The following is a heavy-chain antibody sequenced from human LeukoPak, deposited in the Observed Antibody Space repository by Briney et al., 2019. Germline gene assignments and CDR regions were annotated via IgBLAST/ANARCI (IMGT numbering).Heavy chain of an antibody. CDR3: ARSDTAMGTPFDY. V-gene: IGHV5-51*01. J-gene: IGHJ4*02. Sequence: GESLKISCKGSGYSFTNYWITWVRQMSGKGLEWMGNIYPGDSDTRYSPSFQGQVTISADKSISTAYLQWSSLKASDTAMYYCARSDTAMGTPFDYWGQGTLVTVSS. D-gene: IGHD5-18*01. CDR1: GYSFTNYW. CDR2: IYPGDSDT.